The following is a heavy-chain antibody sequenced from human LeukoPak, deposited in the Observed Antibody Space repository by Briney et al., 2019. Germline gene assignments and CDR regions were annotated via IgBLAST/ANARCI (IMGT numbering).Heavy chain of an antibody. CDR3: ATYGGNSPDY. J-gene: IGHJ4*02. CDR1: GGSISSYY. CDR2: IYVTGST. D-gene: IGHD4-23*01. V-gene: IGHV4-4*07. Sequence: PSETLSLTCAVSGGSISSYYWSWIRQPAGKGLEWIGRIYVTGSTNYNPSLKSRVTISIDTSKKQFSLKLRSVTAADTAVYYCATYGGNSPDYWGQGTLVTVSS.